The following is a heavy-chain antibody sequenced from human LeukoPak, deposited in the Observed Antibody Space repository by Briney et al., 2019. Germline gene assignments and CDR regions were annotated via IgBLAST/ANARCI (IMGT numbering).Heavy chain of an antibody. CDR1: GGSISSSSYY. D-gene: IGHD6-19*01. V-gene: IGHV4-39*01. CDR3: ARLVSSGWHFLY. J-gene: IGHJ4*02. Sequence: PSETLSLTCTVSGGSISSSSYYWGWIRQPPGKGLEWIGSIYYSGSTYYNPSLKSRVTISVDTSKNQFSLKLSSVTAADTAVYYCARLVSSGWHFLYWGQGTLVTASS. CDR2: IYYSGST.